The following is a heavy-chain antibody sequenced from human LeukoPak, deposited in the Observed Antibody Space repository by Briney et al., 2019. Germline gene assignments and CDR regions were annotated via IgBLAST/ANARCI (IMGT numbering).Heavy chain of an antibody. V-gene: IGHV3-74*01. CDR2: INNDGSDT. D-gene: IGHD2-2*01. CDR1: EFTFSDYW. CDR3: ARGSTASFDP. J-gene: IGHJ5*02. Sequence: GGSLRLSCAASEFTFSDYWMHWVRQAPGNGLVWVSRINNDGSDTTYADSVKGRFTISRDNAKITLYLQMNSLRAEDTAVYYCARGSTASFDPWGQGTLVTVSS.